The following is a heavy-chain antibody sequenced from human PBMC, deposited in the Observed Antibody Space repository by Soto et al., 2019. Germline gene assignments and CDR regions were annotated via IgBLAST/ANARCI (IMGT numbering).Heavy chain of an antibody. J-gene: IGHJ4*02. CDR1: GFTFSNYA. CDR2: VSGGGTTT. V-gene: IGHV3-23*01. CDR3: AKRISGWYGPFDY. Sequence: EVRLLESGGGLAQPGGSLRLSCAASGFTFSNYAMTWVRMAPGKGLEWVSSVSGGGTTTYYADSVKGRFTISRDKSKNTLYLQMNSLTADDTAIYYCAKRISGWYGPFDYWGQGTLVTVSS. D-gene: IGHD6-19*01.